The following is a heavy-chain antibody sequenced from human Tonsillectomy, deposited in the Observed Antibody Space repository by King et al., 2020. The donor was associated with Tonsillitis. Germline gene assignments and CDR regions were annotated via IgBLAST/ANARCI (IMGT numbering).Heavy chain of an antibody. J-gene: IGHJ6*02. V-gene: IGHV3-21*01. CDR3: ARDRYYDFLTGYPYGMDV. Sequence: VQLVESGGGLVKPGGSLRLSCAASGFTFNTYNMNWVRQAPGKGLEWVSSISGSSTFIYYAASVEGRFTVSRDNAKNSLYLQLNSLRAEDTAVYFCARDRYYDFLTGYPYGMDVWGQGTTVTVSS. CDR2: ISGSSTFI. CDR1: GFTFNTYN. D-gene: IGHD3-9*01.